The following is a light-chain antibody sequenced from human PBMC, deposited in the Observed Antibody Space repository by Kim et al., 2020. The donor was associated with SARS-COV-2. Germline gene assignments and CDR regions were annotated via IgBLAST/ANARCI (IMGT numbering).Light chain of an antibody. CDR3: SSYTSISTLL. Sequence: QSALTQPASVSGSPGQSITISCTGTSSDVGGYNYVSWYQQHPGRAPKLMIYEVFKRPSGISDRFSGSKSGNTASLTISGLQAEDEGDFYCSSYTSISTLLFGGGTQLTVL. V-gene: IGLV2-14*03. CDR1: SSDVGGYNY. J-gene: IGLJ3*02. CDR2: EVF.